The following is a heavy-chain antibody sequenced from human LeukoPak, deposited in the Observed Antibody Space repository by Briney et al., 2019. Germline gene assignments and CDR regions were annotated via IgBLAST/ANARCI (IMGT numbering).Heavy chain of an antibody. CDR3: ARAHYGSGSYYPITRFDP. J-gene: IGHJ5*02. V-gene: IGHV4-30-4*01. CDR1: GCSISSGDYY. D-gene: IGHD3-10*01. Sequence: NPSETLSLTCTVSGCSISSGDYYWSWIRQPPGKGLEWIGYIYYSGSTYYNPSLKSRVTISVDTSKNQFSLKLSSVTAADTAVYYCARAHYGSGSYYPITRFDPWGQGTLVTVSS. CDR2: IYYSGST.